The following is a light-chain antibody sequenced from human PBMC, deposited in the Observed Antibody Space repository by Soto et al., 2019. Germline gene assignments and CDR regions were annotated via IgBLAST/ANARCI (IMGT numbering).Light chain of an antibody. CDR1: QSVSTW. V-gene: IGKV1-5*01. CDR2: DAS. CDR3: QQYNSYSWT. Sequence: DIQMTQSPSTLSASVGDTVTITCRASQSVSTWLAWYQQTPGKAPKLLMYDASTLESGAPARFSGSGSGTEFTLTISSLQPDDFATYYCQQYNSYSWTFGQGTKVDIK. J-gene: IGKJ1*01.